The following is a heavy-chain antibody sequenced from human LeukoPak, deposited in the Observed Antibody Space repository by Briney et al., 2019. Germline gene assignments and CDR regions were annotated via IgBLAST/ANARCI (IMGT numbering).Heavy chain of an antibody. CDR2: ISGSGGST. Sequence: GGSLRLSCAASGFTFSSYGMSWVRQAPGKGLEWVSAISGSGGSTYYADSVKGRFTISRDNSKNTLYLQMNSLRAEDTAVYYCAKCGVGATIFYYYYYYMDVWGKGTTVTVSS. J-gene: IGHJ6*03. V-gene: IGHV3-23*01. D-gene: IGHD1-26*01. CDR3: AKCGVGATIFYYYYYYMDV. CDR1: GFTFSSYG.